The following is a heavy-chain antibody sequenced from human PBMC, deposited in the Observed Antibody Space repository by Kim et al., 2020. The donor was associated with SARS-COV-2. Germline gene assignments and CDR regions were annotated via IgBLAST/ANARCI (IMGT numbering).Heavy chain of an antibody. V-gene: IGHV5-10-1*01. J-gene: IGHJ6*02. CDR3: ARQVRGGGMDV. CDR1: GYYFSAYF. Sequence: GESLKISCKTSGYYFSAYFIAWVRQMPGGGLEWMGRIDPTDSYTNYSPSFQGHVTLSGDKPINTAFLQWTGLRASDTAIYYCARQVRGGGMDVWGRGT. CDR2: IDPTDSYT. D-gene: IGHD3-10*01.